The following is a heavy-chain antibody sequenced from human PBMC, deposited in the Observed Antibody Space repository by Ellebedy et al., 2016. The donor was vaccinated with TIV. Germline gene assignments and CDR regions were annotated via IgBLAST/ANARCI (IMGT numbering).Heavy chain of an antibody. V-gene: IGHV1-18*01. D-gene: IGHD2-15*01. J-gene: IGHJ4*02. Sequence: ASVKVSCKASGYTFTSYGIGWVRQAPGQGLEWMGWISAYTGNTKYAKKFQGRVNMTTDTSTSTAYMEVRSLRSDETAVYYSARANQQDVVVVGPAPNFDFWGQGTLVTFSS. CDR1: GYTFTSYG. CDR2: ISAYTGNT. CDR3: ARANQQDVVVVGPAPNFDF.